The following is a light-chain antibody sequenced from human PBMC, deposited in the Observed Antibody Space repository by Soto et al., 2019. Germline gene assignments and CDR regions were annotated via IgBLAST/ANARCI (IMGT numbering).Light chain of an antibody. V-gene: IGKV1-12*01. CDR2: SAS. Sequence: DIQMTQSPSSVSASVGDRVTITCRASQGFSTWLAWYRRKPGRAPELLIYSASSLHSGVPSSFSGSGSGTDFTLTISSLQPEDFATYYCQQANSFPRTFGGGTEVEIK. CDR3: QQANSFPRT. J-gene: IGKJ4*01. CDR1: QGFSTW.